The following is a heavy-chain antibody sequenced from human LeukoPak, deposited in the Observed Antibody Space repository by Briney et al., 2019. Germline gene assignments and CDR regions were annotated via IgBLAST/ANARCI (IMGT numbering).Heavy chain of an antibody. J-gene: IGHJ6*04. Sequence: PGGSLRLSCAASGFTFSSYSMNWVRQAPGKGLEWVSSISSSSSYIYYADSLKGRFTISRDNAKNSLYLQMNSLRAEDTVVYYCAELGITMIGGVWGKGTTVTISS. CDR2: ISSSSSYI. CDR1: GFTFSSYS. CDR3: AELGITMIGGV. V-gene: IGHV3-21*01. D-gene: IGHD3-10*02.